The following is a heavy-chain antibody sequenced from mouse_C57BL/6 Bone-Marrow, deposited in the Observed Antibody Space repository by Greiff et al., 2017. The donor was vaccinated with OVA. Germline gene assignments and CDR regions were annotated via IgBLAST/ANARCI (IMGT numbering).Heavy chain of an antibody. CDR3: ARASPPMDY. CDR2: ISDGGSYT. J-gene: IGHJ4*01. V-gene: IGHV5-4*01. Sequence: DVQLVESGGGLVKPGGSLKLSCAASGFTFSSYAMSWVRQTPEKRLEWVATISDGGSYTYYPDNVKGRFTISRDNAKNNLYLQMSHLKSEDTAMYYCARASPPMDYWGQGTSVTVSS. CDR1: GFTFSSYA.